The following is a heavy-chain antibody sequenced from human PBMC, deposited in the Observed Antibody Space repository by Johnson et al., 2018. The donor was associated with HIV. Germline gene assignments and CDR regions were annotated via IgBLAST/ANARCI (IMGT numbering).Heavy chain of an antibody. Sequence: EVQLVESGGGVVRPGGSLRLSCAASGIIFDDYGMSWVRQAPGKGLEWVCGINWNGGSTSYADSVKGRFTISRDNSKNTLYLQMNSLRAEDTAVYYCAKDRTAAGDAFDIWGQGTMVTVSS. D-gene: IGHD6-13*01. CDR1: GIIFDDYG. CDR3: AKDRTAAGDAFDI. J-gene: IGHJ3*02. CDR2: INWNGGST. V-gene: IGHV3-20*04.